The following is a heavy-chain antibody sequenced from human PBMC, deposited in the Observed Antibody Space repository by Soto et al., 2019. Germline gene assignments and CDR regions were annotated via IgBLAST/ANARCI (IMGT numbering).Heavy chain of an antibody. CDR1: GFTFSIHG. CDR2: ISNDGNKK. J-gene: IGHJ5*02. CDR3: AKDKVPYYDFWSGQRWFDP. V-gene: IGHV3-30*18. Sequence: PGGSLRLSCAASGFTFSIHGMHWVRQTPGKGLEWVAVISNDGNKKYYVESVEGRFSISRDNSKSIVYLQMHNVRIEDTAKYYCAKDKVPYYDFWSGQRWFDPWGQGT. D-gene: IGHD3-3*01.